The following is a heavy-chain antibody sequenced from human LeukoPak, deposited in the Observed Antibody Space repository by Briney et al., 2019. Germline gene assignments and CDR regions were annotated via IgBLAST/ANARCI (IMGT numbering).Heavy chain of an antibody. D-gene: IGHD3-3*01. CDR1: GGSISSSNW. CDR2: IYHSGST. J-gene: IGHJ5*02. Sequence: SETLSLTCAVSGGSISSSNWWSWVRQPPGKGLEWIGEIYHSGSTNYNPSLKSRVTISVDRSKNQFSLKLSSVTAADTAVYYCARSTYYDFWSGYYGGWFDPWGQGTLVTVSS. V-gene: IGHV4-4*02. CDR3: ARSTYYDFWSGYYGGWFDP.